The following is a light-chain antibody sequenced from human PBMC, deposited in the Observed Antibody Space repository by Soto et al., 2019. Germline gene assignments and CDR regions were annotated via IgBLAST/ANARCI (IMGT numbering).Light chain of an antibody. V-gene: IGKV4-1*01. J-gene: IGKJ3*01. CDR1: QSLLYSSTSKNY. CDR3: QQYYDTPT. CDR2: WAS. Sequence: IVMTQSPDSLGVSLGERATISCKSNQSLLYSSTSKNYLAWYRQRPGQPPQLLIYWASTREYGVPARFGGSGCGTDFTLTISSLQAEDVAVYFCQQYYDTPTFGPGTRVDFK.